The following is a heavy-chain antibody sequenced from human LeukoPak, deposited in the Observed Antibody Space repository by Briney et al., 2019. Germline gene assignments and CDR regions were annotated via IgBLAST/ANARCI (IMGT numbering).Heavy chain of an antibody. CDR2: IYYSGST. CDR1: GGSISSSSYY. CDR3: ARSRVGYSYPYYFDY. J-gene: IGHJ4*02. Sequence: SETLSLTCTVSGGSISSSSYYWGWIRQPPGKGLEWIGSIYYSGSTYYNPPLKSRVTISVDTSKNQFSLKLSSVTAADTAVYYCARSRVGYSYPYYFDYWGQGTLVTVSS. V-gene: IGHV4-39*07. D-gene: IGHD5-18*01.